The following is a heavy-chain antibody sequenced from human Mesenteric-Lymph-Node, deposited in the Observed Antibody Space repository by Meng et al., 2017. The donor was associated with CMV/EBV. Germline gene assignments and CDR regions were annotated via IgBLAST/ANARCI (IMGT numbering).Heavy chain of an antibody. CDR2: NNYSTNT. CDR3: ESGGVGCLQFDY. D-gene: IGHD5-24*01. V-gene: IGHV4-31*01. Sequence: VSGESITSYGYYWSWIPPHPGKGLEWISYNNYSTNTYHNPSRKGPITIAVATTKIYFYLNLSSVTDAAAYVYDCESGGVGCLQFDYWGQGTLVTVSS. J-gene: IGHJ4*02. CDR1: GESITSYGYY.